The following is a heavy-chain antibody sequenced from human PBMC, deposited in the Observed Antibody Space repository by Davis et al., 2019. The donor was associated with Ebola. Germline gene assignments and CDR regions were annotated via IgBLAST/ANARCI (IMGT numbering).Heavy chain of an antibody. J-gene: IGHJ4*02. Sequence: SGPTLVTPAQTLTLTCTFSGFSLSTPGVGVGWIRPPPGKALEWLTLIYWNDDKRYSPSLGGRITIAKDTSKAQVALTMTNVDPVDTATYFCGYSRRNYHVRSSYYYDSFEYWGQGALVTVSS. CDR1: GFSLSTPGVG. CDR2: IYWNDDK. V-gene: IGHV2-5*01. D-gene: IGHD3-10*01. CDR3: GYSRRNYHVRSSYYYDSFEY.